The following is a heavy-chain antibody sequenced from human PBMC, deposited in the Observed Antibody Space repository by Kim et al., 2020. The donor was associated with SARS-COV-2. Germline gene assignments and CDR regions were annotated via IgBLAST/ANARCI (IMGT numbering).Heavy chain of an antibody. D-gene: IGHD2-21*01. CDR2: ISGYNGHT. V-gene: IGHV1-18*04. CDR3: AREFCGGTCWERGDWFDP. J-gene: IGHJ5*02. CDR1: GYTFTRFV. Sequence: ASVKVSCKASGYTFTRFVVSWVRQAPGQGLEWLGSISGYNGHTNYAQKVQDRVTMTTDTSTSTAYMELTSLRSDDTAVYYCAREFCGGTCWERGDWFDPWGQGTLVTVSS.